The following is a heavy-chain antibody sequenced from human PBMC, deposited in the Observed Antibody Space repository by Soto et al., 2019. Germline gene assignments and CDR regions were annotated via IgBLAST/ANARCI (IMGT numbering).Heavy chain of an antibody. J-gene: IGHJ6*02. CDR2: INHSGST. Sequence: SSETLSLTCAVYGGSFRGYHWSWIRQPPGKGLEWIGEINHSGSTNYNPSLKSRVIISLETSKNQFSLILTSVTAADTAVYYCARGLSSSATFYHYYGTDVRGQATTGTFSS. CDR3: ARGLSSSATFYHYYGTDV. CDR1: GGSFRGYH. V-gene: IGHV4-34*01. D-gene: IGHD6-6*01.